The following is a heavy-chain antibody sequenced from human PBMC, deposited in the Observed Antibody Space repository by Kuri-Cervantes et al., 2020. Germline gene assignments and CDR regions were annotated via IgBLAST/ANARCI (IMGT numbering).Heavy chain of an antibody. CDR1: GFTFSNAW. CDR2: IWYDGSNK. V-gene: IGHV3-33*08. J-gene: IGHJ6*02. D-gene: IGHD3-10*01. CDR3: ARGSGSYYSNYCYYGMDV. Sequence: GGSLRLSCAASGFTFSNAWMSWVRQAPGKGLEWVAVIWYDGSNKYYADSVKGRFTISRDNAKNSLYLQMNSLRAEDTAVYYCARGSGSYYSNYCYYGMDVWGQGTTVTVSS.